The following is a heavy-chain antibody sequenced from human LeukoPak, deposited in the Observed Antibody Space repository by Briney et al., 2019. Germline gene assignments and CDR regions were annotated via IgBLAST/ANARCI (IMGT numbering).Heavy chain of an antibody. J-gene: IGHJ4*02. CDR2: IYYSGST. D-gene: IGHD4-17*01. Sequence: PSETLSLTCTVSGGSISSYYWSWIRQPPGKGLEWIGHIYYSGSTNYNPSLKSRVTISVDTSKNQFSLKLSSVTAADTAVYYCARHADYGDYEGPWYFDYWGQGTLVTVSS. CDR3: ARHADYGDYEGPWYFDY. V-gene: IGHV4-59*08. CDR1: GGSISSYY.